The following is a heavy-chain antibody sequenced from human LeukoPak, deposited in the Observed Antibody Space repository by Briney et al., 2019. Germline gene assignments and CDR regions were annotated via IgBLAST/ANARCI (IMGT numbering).Heavy chain of an antibody. CDR1: RFTFRSYG. D-gene: IGHD1-1*01. V-gene: IGHV3-33*03. Sequence: GGSLRLSCAASRFTFRSYGMHLVRQAPGKGLEWVAVIWYDGSEKYYADSVKGRFTVSRDNSKNMLYLQMDSLRAEDTAVYYCATYNSGTIDHWGQGTLVTVSS. CDR2: IWYDGSEK. CDR3: ATYNSGTIDH. J-gene: IGHJ4*02.